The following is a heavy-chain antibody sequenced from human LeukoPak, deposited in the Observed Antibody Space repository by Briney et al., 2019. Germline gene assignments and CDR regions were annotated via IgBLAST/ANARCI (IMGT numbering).Heavy chain of an antibody. D-gene: IGHD6-13*01. V-gene: IGHV3-11*06. CDR2: ISSSSSYT. J-gene: IGHJ4*02. Sequence: GGSLRLSCAASGFTFSDYYMSWIRQAPGKGLEWVSYISSSSSYTNYADSVKGRFTISRDNAKNSLYLQMNSLRAEDTAVYYCARVSSWDPYFDYWGQGTLVTVSS. CDR3: ARVSSWDPYFDY. CDR1: GFTFSDYY.